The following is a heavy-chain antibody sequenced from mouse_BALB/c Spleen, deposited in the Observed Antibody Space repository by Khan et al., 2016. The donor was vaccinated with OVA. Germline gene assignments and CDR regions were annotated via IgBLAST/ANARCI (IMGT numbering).Heavy chain of an antibody. CDR2: ITKGGGNT. V-gene: IGHV5-12-2*01. D-gene: IGHD4-1*02. Sequence: EVELVESGGDLVQPGGSLKLSCAASGFTFSSYTMSWVRQTPEKRLEWVAFITKGGGNTYYPDTVKGRFTISRDNAKNTLYLQMNSLKSEDTAMYYCARASTAEYGDVMDFWGQGTSVTVSS. CDR1: GFTFSSYT. J-gene: IGHJ4*01. CDR3: ARASTAEYGDVMDF.